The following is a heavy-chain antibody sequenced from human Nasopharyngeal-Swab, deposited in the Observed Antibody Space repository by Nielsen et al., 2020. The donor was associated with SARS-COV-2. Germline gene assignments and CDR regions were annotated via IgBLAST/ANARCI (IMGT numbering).Heavy chain of an antibody. CDR2: IKQDGSEK. CDR1: GFTFSSYW. V-gene: IGHV3-7*01. Sequence: GSSLKISWAGSGFTFSSYWMSWVRQAPGKGLEWAANIKQDGSEKYYVDSVKGRFTISRDNAKNSLYLQMNSLRAEDTAVYYCARDLPTYSDWFDPWGQGTLVTVSS. D-gene: IGHD2-21*01. CDR3: ARDLPTYSDWFDP. J-gene: IGHJ5*02.